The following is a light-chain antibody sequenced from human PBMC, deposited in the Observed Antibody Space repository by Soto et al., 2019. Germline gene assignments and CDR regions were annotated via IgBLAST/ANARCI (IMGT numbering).Light chain of an antibody. CDR2: EVT. V-gene: IGLV2-14*01. CDR3: QSYDSSLSEGV. J-gene: IGLJ2*01. CDR1: SSDVGXXXR. Sequence: QSALTQPPSVSGSPGQSXXXXCXXTSSDVGXXXRVSWYQHHPGKAPKLMIFEVTNRPSGISDRFSGFKSGSTASLTISXXQXDDEADYYCQSYDSSLSEGVFGGGTKLTVL.